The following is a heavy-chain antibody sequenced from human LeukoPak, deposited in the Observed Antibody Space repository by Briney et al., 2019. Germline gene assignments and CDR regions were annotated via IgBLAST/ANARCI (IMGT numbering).Heavy chain of an antibody. V-gene: IGHV1-2*06. CDR3: ARDYYDSSGYRQNYFDY. J-gene: IGHJ4*02. Sequence: EASVKVSCKASGYTFTGYYMHWVRQAPGQGLEWMGRINPNSGGTNYALKFQGRVTMTRDTSISTAYMELSRLRSDDTAVYYCARDYYDSSGYRQNYFDYWGQGTLVTVSS. CDR2: INPNSGGT. CDR1: GYTFTGYY. D-gene: IGHD3-22*01.